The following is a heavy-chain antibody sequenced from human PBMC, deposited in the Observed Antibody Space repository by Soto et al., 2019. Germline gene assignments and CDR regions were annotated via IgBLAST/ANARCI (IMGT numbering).Heavy chain of an antibody. D-gene: IGHD4-17*01. CDR1: VGSISSSSYY. V-gene: IGHV4-39*01. J-gene: IGHJ4*02. CDR2: IYYSGST. Sequence: LSLTFTVSVGSISSSSYYWGWIRQPPGKVLEWIGSIYYSGSTYYNPSLKSRVTISVDTSKNQFSLKLSSVTAADTAVYYCARSATVDFDYWGKGTLVTVSS. CDR3: ARSATVDFDY.